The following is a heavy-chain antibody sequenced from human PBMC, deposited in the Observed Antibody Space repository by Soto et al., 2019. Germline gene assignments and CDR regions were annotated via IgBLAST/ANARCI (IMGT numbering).Heavy chain of an antibody. CDR2: INHSGST. J-gene: IGHJ1*01. D-gene: IGHD3-10*01. CDR1: GGSFSGYY. V-gene: IGHV4-34*01. CDR3: ARAVPLLLWFGGHEYFQH. Sequence: QVQLQQWGAGLLKPSETLSLTCAVYGGSFSGYYWSWIRQPPGKGLEWIGEINHSGSTNYNPSLKSRVTISVDTSKNQFSLKLSSVTAAATAVYYCARAVPLLLWFGGHEYFQHWGQGTLVTVSS.